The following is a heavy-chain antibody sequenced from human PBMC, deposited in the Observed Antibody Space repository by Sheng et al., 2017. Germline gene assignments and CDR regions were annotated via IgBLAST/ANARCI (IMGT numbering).Heavy chain of an antibody. J-gene: IGHJ4*02. Sequence: EVQLVESGGGLVKPGGSLRLSCAASGFTFSNAWMSWVRQAPGKGLEWVGRIKSKTDGGTTDYAAPVKGRFTISRDDSKNTLYLQMNSLKTEDTAVYYCTTEVTIFGVVIMGDGFDYWGQGTLVTVSS. CDR1: GFTFSNAW. CDR2: IKSKTDGGTT. CDR3: TTEVTIFGVVIMGDGFDY. D-gene: IGHD3-3*01. V-gene: IGHV3-15*01.